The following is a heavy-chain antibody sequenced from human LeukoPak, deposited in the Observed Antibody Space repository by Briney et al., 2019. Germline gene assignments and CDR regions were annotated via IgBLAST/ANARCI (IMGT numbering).Heavy chain of an antibody. CDR3: AKDGNCGGDCN. Sequence: GGSLRLSCAASGFTFSHFGMHWVRQAPGKGLEWVAFIWYDGSNKNYTDSVKGRFTISRDTPKNMLYLQMNSLTPEDTAIYYCAKDGNCGGDCNWGLGTLVTVSS. D-gene: IGHD2-21*01. J-gene: IGHJ4*02. CDR2: IWYDGSNK. V-gene: IGHV3-30*02. CDR1: GFTFSHFG.